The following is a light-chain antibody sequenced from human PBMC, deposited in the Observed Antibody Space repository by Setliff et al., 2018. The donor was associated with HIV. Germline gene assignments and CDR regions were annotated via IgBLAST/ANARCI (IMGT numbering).Light chain of an antibody. CDR1: SSDVGSCDC. V-gene: IGLV2-18*02. CDR3: QSYDSSLSGSGV. CDR2: EVN. J-gene: IGLJ1*01. Sequence: QSVLTQPPSVSGSPGQSVTISCTGTSSDVGSCDCVSWYQQFPGTAPKLLLYEVNYRPSGVPDRFSGSKSGTSASLAITGLQAEDEADYYCQSYDSSLSGSGVFGSGTKVTVL.